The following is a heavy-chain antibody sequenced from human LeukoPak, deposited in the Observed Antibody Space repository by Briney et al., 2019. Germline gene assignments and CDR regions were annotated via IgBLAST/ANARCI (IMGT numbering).Heavy chain of an antibody. Sequence: GGSLRLSCAVSGFTFSSYGMHWVRQAPGKGLEWVAVISYDGSNKYYADSVKGRFTISRDNSKNTLYLQMNSLRVEDTAVYYCAKDHHDYGDYRDLPDYFDYWGQGTLVTVSS. CDR2: ISYDGSNK. CDR3: AKDHHDYGDYRDLPDYFDY. CDR1: GFTFSSYG. J-gene: IGHJ4*02. D-gene: IGHD4-17*01. V-gene: IGHV3-30*18.